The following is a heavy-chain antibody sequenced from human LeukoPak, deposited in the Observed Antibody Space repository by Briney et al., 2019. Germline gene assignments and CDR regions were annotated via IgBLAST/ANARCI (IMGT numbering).Heavy chain of an antibody. V-gene: IGHV3-30*04. CDR3: ARGYCTSTSCYNDY. CDR1: GFTFSNYA. D-gene: IGHD2-2*02. CDR2: TSFDVSIK. Sequence: GGSLRLSCAASGFTFSNYAMHWVRQAPGKGLEWVATTSFDVSIKYYADFVKGRFTISRDNSKNTLYLQMNSLRTEDTAVYSCARGYCTSTSCYNDYWGQGTLVTVSS. J-gene: IGHJ4*02.